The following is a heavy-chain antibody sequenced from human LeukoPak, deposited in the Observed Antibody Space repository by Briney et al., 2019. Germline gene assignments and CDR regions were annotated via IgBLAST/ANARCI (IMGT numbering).Heavy chain of an antibody. Sequence: GGFLRLSCAASGFTFSSYAMSWVRQAPGKGLEWVSAISGSGGSTYYADSVKGRFTISRDNSKNTLYLQMNSLRAEDTAVYYCANHQSSSWLPDYWGQGTLVTVSS. J-gene: IGHJ4*02. CDR1: GFTFSSYA. CDR3: ANHQSSSWLPDY. D-gene: IGHD6-13*01. V-gene: IGHV3-23*01. CDR2: ISGSGGST.